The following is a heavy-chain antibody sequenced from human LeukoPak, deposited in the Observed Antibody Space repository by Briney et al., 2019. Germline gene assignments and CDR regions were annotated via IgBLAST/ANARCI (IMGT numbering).Heavy chain of an antibody. CDR1: GFTFSSYG. D-gene: IGHD3-22*01. V-gene: IGHV3-33*01. CDR2: IWYDGSNK. J-gene: IGHJ3*02. Sequence: GGSLRLSCAASGFTFSSYGMHWVRQAPGKGLELVAVIWYDGSNKYYVDSVQGRFIISRDNSKNTLYLQMSSLRAEDTAVYYCARGDYYDSSGYYFPDAFDIWGQGTMVTVSS. CDR3: ARGDYYDSSGYYFPDAFDI.